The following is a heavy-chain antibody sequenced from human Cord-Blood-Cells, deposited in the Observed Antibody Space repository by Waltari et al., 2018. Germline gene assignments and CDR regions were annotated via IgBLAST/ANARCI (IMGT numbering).Heavy chain of an antibody. Sequence: EVQLVESGGGLVQPGGSLRLSCAASGFTFSSYWMHWVRQAPGKGLVWGSRINSDGSSTSYADSVKGRFTISRDNAKNTLYLQMNSLRAEDTAVYYCASDLAAAGTDYWGQGTLVTVSS. CDR3: ASDLAAAGTDY. D-gene: IGHD6-13*01. V-gene: IGHV3-74*01. J-gene: IGHJ4*02. CDR1: GFTFSSYW. CDR2: INSDGSST.